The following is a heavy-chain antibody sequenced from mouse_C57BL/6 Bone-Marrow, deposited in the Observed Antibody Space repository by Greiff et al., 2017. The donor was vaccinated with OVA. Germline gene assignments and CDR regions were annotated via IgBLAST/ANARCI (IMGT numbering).Heavy chain of an antibody. J-gene: IGHJ4*01. CDR2: INSDGGST. CDR1: EYEFPSHD. Sequence: EVNVVESGGGLVQPGESLKLSCESNEYEFPSHDMSWVRKTPEKRLELVAAINSDGGSTYYPDTMERRFIISRDNTKKTLYLQMSGLRSEDTALYYCARERVEGAMDYWGQGTSVTVSS. V-gene: IGHV5-2*01. D-gene: IGHD1-1*01. CDR3: ARERVEGAMDY.